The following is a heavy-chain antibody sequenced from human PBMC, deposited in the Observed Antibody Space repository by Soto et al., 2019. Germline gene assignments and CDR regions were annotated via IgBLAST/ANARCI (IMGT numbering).Heavy chain of an antibody. CDR2: IIPILGIA. CDR3: ARDRRDSMDV. J-gene: IGHJ6*02. CDR1: GGTFSSYT. Sequence: QVQLVQSGAEVKKPGSSVKVSCKASGGTFSSYTISWVRQAPGQGLEWMGRIIPILGIANYAQKFQGRVTITADKSTSTAYRELSSLRAEYTAVYYCARDRRDSMDVWGQGTTVTVSS. V-gene: IGHV1-69*08.